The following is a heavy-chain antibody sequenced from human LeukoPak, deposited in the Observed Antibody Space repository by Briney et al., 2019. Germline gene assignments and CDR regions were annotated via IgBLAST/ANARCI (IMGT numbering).Heavy chain of an antibody. D-gene: IGHD3-16*01. CDR1: GFTFSDYA. CDR2: IGGHETDT. CDR3: AKDRQSRNNVWDPFDI. V-gene: IGHV3-23*01. J-gene: IGHJ3*02. Sequence: GGSLRLSCAVSGFTFSDYAMSWVRQAPGKGLEWVSGIGGHETDTHYADSVRGRFTISRDNSKSTLYLQMNSLRAKDTAAYYCAKDRQSRNNVWDPFDIWGQGTMVTVSS.